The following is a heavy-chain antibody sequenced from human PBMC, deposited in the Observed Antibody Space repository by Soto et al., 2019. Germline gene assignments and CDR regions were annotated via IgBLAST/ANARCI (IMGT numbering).Heavy chain of an antibody. J-gene: IGHJ4*02. CDR3: ARGSSRWDY. Sequence: PSETLSLTCTVSGGSISSGDYYWSWIRQPAGKGLEWIGRIYSGGRNNYNPSLKSRVTMSVDTSKNQFSLRLSSVTAADTAMYYCARGSSRWDYWGQGTLVTVYS. CDR1: GGSISSGDYY. CDR2: IYSGGRN. D-gene: IGHD6-13*01. V-gene: IGHV4-61*02.